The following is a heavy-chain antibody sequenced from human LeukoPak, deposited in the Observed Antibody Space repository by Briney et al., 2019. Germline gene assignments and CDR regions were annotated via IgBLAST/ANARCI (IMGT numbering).Heavy chain of an antibody. CDR1: GFTFTSSA. Sequence: ASVTVSCKASGFTFTSSAVQWVRQARGQRLEWIGWIFVGSGNTNYAQKFQERVTITRDMSTSTAYMELSSLRSEDTAVYYCAAFGSSGWWAFNYFDYWGQGTLVTVSS. CDR2: IFVGSGNT. D-gene: IGHD6-19*01. V-gene: IGHV1-58*01. CDR3: AAFGSSGWWAFNYFDY. J-gene: IGHJ4*02.